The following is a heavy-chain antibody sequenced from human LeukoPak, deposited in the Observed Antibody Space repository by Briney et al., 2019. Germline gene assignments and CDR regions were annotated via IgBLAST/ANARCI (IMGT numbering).Heavy chain of an antibody. V-gene: IGHV3-74*01. D-gene: IGHD6-19*01. CDR2: INSDGSST. CDR1: GFTFSSYW. Sequence: PGGSLRLSCAASGFTFSSYWMHWVRQAPGKGLVWVSRINSDGSSTSYADSVKGRFTISRDNAKNSLYLQMNSLRAEDTAVYYCARDQGGWYPYYYYYYMDVWGKGTTVTVSS. J-gene: IGHJ6*03. CDR3: ARDQGGWYPYYYYYYMDV.